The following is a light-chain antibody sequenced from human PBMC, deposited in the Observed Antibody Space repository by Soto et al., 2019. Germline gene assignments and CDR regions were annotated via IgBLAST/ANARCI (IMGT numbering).Light chain of an antibody. CDR3: QHYGGPLT. J-gene: IGKJ3*01. CDR2: AAY. CDR1: QSVSSSY. Sequence: EIVLTQSPGTLSLSPGESATLSCRASQSVSSSYLAWYQQKPGQAPRLLISAAYSRASGIPGRFSGSGSGTDFTLSIRRPETDDVAVYYCQHYGGPLTFGLGTKVDIK. V-gene: IGKV3-20*01.